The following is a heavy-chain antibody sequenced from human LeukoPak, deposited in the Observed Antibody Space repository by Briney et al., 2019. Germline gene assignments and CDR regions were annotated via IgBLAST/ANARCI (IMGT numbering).Heavy chain of an antibody. CDR2: INPKSGGT. Sequence: ALVKVSCKASGYTFTDYYIHWVRQAPGQGLEWMGRINPKSGGTNYAQKFQGRVTMTRDTSISTAYMEVISLRSDDTAVYYCAKDKVGDDSGLVDYWGQGILVTVSS. V-gene: IGHV1-2*06. CDR1: GYTFTDYY. J-gene: IGHJ4*02. CDR3: AKDKVGDDSGLVDY. D-gene: IGHD3-22*01.